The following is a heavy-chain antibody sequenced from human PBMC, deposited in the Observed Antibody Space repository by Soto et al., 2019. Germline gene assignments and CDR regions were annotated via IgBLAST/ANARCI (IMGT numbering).Heavy chain of an antibody. CDR3: ANDLWGTATGFDY. V-gene: IGHV3-30*18. D-gene: IGHD5-18*01. J-gene: IGHJ4*02. CDR2: ISYDGSNK. Sequence: QVQLVESGGGVVQPGRSLRLSCAASGFTFSSYGMHWVRQAPGKGLEWVAGISYDGSNKYYADSVKGRVTISRDNSKNTLYLQMNSLRAEDTAVYYCANDLWGTATGFDYWGQGTLVTVSS. CDR1: GFTFSSYG.